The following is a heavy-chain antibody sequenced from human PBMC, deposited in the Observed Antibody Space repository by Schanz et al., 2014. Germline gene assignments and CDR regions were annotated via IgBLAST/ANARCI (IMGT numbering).Heavy chain of an antibody. CDR2: IYYSGST. CDR3: ARGRVVPAAPEFDY. V-gene: IGHV4-34*11. CDR1: GGSISGYY. D-gene: IGHD2-2*01. Sequence: QVQLQQWGAGLLKPSETLSLTCGVYGGSISGYYWSWIRQPPGKGLEWIGYIYYSGSTTYNPSLKSRVTISVDTSKKQFSLNLSSVTAADTAVYYCARGRVVPAAPEFDYWGQGILVTVSS. J-gene: IGHJ4*02.